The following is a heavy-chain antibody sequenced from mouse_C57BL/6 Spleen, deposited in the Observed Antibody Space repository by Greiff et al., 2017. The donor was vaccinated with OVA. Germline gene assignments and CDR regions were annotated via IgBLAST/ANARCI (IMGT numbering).Heavy chain of an antibody. V-gene: IGHV5-16*01. Sequence: EVHLVESEGGLVQPGSSMKLSCTASGFTFSDYYMAWVRQVPEKGLEWVANINYDGSSTYYLDSLKSRFIISRDNAKNILYLQMSSLKSEDTATYYCAREGTFYYDYDRYFDYWGQGTTLTVSS. CDR2: INYDGSST. D-gene: IGHD2-4*01. J-gene: IGHJ2*01. CDR3: AREGTFYYDYDRYFDY. CDR1: GFTFSDYY.